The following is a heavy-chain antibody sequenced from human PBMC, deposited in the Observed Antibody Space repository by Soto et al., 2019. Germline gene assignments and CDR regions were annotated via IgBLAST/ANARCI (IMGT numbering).Heavy chain of an antibody. D-gene: IGHD2-2*01. Sequence: ASVKVSCKASGYTFTSYARHWVRQAPGQRLEWMGWINAGNGNTKYSQKFQGRVTITRDTSASTAYMELSSLRSEDTAVYYCARVIVVVPAAFNWFDPWGQGTLVTVSS. CDR2: INAGNGNT. CDR3: ARVIVVVPAAFNWFDP. V-gene: IGHV1-3*01. J-gene: IGHJ5*02. CDR1: GYTFTSYA.